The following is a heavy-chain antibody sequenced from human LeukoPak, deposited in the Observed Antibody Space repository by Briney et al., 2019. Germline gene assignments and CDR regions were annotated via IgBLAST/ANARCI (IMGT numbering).Heavy chain of an antibody. V-gene: IGHV3-7*01. CDR2: IKGEESAR. D-gene: IGHD1-26*01. Sequence: PGGSLRLSCAASGFTFSSYWMAWVRQAPGKGLEWVANIKGEESARHQADSVKGRFTISRDNTRNSLYLQMTNLRGDDTAVYYCARDVVGSLDYWGQGTLVTVSS. CDR1: GFTFSSYW. J-gene: IGHJ4*02. CDR3: ARDVVGSLDY.